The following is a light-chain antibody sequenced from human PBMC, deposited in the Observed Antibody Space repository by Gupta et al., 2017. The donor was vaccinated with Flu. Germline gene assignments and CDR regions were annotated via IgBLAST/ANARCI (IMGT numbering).Light chain of an antibody. CDR1: QGIRND. J-gene: IGKJ1*01. V-gene: IGKV1-17*01. CDR3: LHHNIYLWT. Sequence: GDRVTITCRASQGIRNDLGWYQQKPGKAPKRLIYAASTLQGGVPSRFSGSGSGTEFNITISSLQPEDVATYYCLHHNIYLWTFGQGTKVEIK. CDR2: AAS.